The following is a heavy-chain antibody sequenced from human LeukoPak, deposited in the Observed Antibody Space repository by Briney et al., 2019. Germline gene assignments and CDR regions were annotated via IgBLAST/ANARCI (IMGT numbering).Heavy chain of an antibody. D-gene: IGHD2-2*01. CDR2: INHSGST. Sequence: SETLSLTCAVYGWSFSGYYWSWIRQPPGKGLEWIGEINHSGSTNYNPSLKSRVTISVDTSKNQFSLKLSSVTAADTAVYYCARGRCSSTSCYDAGDYWGQATLVTVSS. V-gene: IGHV4-34*01. CDR3: ARGRCSSTSCYDAGDY. CDR1: GWSFSGYY. J-gene: IGHJ4*02.